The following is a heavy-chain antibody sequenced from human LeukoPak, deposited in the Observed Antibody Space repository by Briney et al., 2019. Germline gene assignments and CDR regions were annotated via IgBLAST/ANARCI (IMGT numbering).Heavy chain of an antibody. CDR2: IYPGDSDT. J-gene: IGHJ6*04. CDR1: GYSFTSYW. CDR3: ARLPFTMVRGVIPHYYYGMDV. Sequence: GESLKISCMGSGYSFTSYWIGWVRQMPGQGLAWMGIIYPGDSDTRYSPSFQGQVTISADKSISTAYLQWSSLKASDTAMYYCARLPFTMVRGVIPHYYYGMDVWAKGPRSPSPQ. V-gene: IGHV5-51*01. D-gene: IGHD3-10*01.